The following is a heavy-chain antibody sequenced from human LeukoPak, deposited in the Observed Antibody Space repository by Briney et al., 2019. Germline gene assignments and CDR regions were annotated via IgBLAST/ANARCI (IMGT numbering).Heavy chain of an antibody. D-gene: IGHD3-10*01. CDR2: IFYSGST. CDR1: GGSISTSNYY. J-gene: IGHJ4*02. CDR3: ARGGDRSFDY. Sequence: PSETLSLTCTVSGGSISTSNYYWGWIRQPPGKGLGWIGNIFYSGSTYYSPSLKSRVTISLDTSRNQFSLKLNSVTAADTAVYYCARGGDRSFDYWGQGTLVTVSS. V-gene: IGHV4-39*07.